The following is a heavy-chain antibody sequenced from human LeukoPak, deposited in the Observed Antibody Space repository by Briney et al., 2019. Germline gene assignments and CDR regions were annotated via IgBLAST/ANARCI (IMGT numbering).Heavy chain of an antibody. D-gene: IGHD3-22*01. Sequence: ASVKVSCKASGYTFTGYYMHWVRQAPGQGLEWMGWINPNSGGTNYAQKFQGWVTMTRDTSISTAYMELSRLRSDDTAVYYCARAGQNYYDSSGYYSYYGMDVWGQGTTVTVSS. CDR1: GYTFTGYY. V-gene: IGHV1-2*04. J-gene: IGHJ6*02. CDR3: ARAGQNYYDSSGYYSYYGMDV. CDR2: INPNSGGT.